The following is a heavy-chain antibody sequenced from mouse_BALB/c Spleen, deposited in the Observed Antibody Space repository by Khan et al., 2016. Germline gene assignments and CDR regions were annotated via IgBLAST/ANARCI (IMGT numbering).Heavy chain of an antibody. J-gene: IGHJ2*01. V-gene: IGHV2-9*02. Sequence: QVQLKESGPGLVAPSQSLSITCTVSGFSLTSYGVHWVRHPPGKGLEWLGVIWVGGSTNYNSALMSRLSISKDNSTSQVFLKMNSLQTDDTTRYYCARLEDIWGQGTTLTVSS. CDR1: GFSLTSYG. CDR3: ARLEDI. CDR2: IWVGGST. D-gene: IGHD1-3*01.